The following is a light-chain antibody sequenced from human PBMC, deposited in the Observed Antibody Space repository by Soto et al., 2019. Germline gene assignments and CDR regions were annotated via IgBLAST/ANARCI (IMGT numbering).Light chain of an antibody. CDR2: KAS. CDR1: QTISSW. J-gene: IGKJ1*01. Sequence: DIQMTQSPSTLSGSVGDRVTITCRASQTISSWLAWYQQKPGKAPKLLIYKASTLKSGVPSRFSGSGSGTEFTLTISSLHPDEFATYYCQQYNSYSGTFGQGTKVDIK. V-gene: IGKV1-5*03. CDR3: QQYNSYSGT.